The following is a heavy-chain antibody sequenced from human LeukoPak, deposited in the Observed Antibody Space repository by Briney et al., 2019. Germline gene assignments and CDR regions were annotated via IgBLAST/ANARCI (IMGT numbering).Heavy chain of an antibody. J-gene: IGHJ4*02. Sequence: GASVKVSCKASGGTFSSYAISWVRQAPGQGLEWMGGIIPIFGTANYAQKFQGRVTITADESTSTAYMELSSLRSEDTAVYYCAREKRVDYGDYVFDYWGQGTLVTVSS. D-gene: IGHD4-17*01. CDR3: AREKRVDYGDYVFDY. V-gene: IGHV1-69*13. CDR2: IIPIFGTA. CDR1: GGTFSSYA.